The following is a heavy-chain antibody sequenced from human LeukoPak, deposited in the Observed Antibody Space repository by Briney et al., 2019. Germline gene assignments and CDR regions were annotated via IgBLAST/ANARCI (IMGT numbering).Heavy chain of an antibody. D-gene: IGHD3-22*01. CDR2: INHSGST. V-gene: IGHV4-34*01. CDR3: ARGPLYYYDSSGYYFDDY. Sequence: SETLSLTCAVYGESFSGYYWSWIRQPPGKGLEWIGEINHSGSTNYNPSLKSRVTISVDTSKNQFSLKLSSVTAADTAVYYCARGPLYYYDSSGYYFDDYWGQGTLVTVSS. CDR1: GESFSGYY. J-gene: IGHJ4*02.